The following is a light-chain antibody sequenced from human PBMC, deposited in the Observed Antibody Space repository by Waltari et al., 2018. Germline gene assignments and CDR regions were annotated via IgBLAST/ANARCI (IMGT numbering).Light chain of an antibody. CDR2: DVS. CDR3: NSYTSSSTLV. CDR1: SSDVGGYNF. V-gene: IGLV2-14*03. J-gene: IGLJ2*01. Sequence: QSALTQPASVSGSPGQSITISCTGTSSDVGGYNFVSWYQQHPGNAPKPMIYDVSNRPSGVSKRFSGSKSGNTASLTISGLQAEDEADYYCNSYTSSSTLVFGGGTKVTVL.